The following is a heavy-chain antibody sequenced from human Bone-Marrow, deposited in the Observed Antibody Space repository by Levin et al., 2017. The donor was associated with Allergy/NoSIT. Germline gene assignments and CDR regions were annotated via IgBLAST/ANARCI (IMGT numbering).Heavy chain of an antibody. J-gene: IGHJ6*02. CDR1: GFSFDDYA. CDR3: AKDRGSGPNYYGMDV. CDR2: ISWNSGSK. V-gene: IGHV3-9*01. Sequence: SLKISCAASGFSFDDYAMRWVRQAPGKGLEWVSGISWNSGSKAYADSVKGRFTISRDNAKNSLYLQMNSLRAEDTALYYCAKDRGSGPNYYGMDVWGQGTTVTVSS. D-gene: IGHD3-16*01.